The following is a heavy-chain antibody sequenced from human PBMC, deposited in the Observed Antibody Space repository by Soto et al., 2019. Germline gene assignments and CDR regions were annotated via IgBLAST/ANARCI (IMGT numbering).Heavy chain of an antibody. J-gene: IGHJ4*02. V-gene: IGHV3-30*03. CDR2: TSYDGSTK. CDR3: TGEVASGY. CDR1: GFTFSSNG. Sequence: QVQLVESGGGVVQPGRSLRLSCAASGFTFSSNGMHWVRQAPGKGLEWVAVTSYDGSTKYYADSVKGRFTISRDNSENTLYLEMNSLRADDTAVYYCTGEVASGYWGQGTLVTVSS. D-gene: IGHD2-8*02.